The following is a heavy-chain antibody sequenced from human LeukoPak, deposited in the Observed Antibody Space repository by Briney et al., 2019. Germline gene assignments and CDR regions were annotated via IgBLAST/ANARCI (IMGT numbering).Heavy chain of an antibody. CDR2: IIPIFGTA. CDR3: ARDSKACRSTSCYRRFDP. Sequence: ASVKVSCKASGGTFSSYAITWVRQAPGQGLEWMGGIIPIFGTANYAQKFQGRVTITTDESTSTAYMELSSLRSEDTAVYYCARDSKACRSTSCYRRFDPWGQGTLVTVSS. V-gene: IGHV1-69*05. J-gene: IGHJ5*02. CDR1: GGTFSSYA. D-gene: IGHD2-2*02.